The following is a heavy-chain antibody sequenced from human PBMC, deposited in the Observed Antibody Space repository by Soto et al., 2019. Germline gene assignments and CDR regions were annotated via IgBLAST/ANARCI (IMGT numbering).Heavy chain of an antibody. Sequence: QVQLQESGPGLVKPSQTLSLTCTVSVGSISSGGYYWSWIRQHPGKGLEWIGYIYYSGSTYYNPSLKRRVTISVHTSKNQFSPKLSSVTAADTAVYFCESGRGSHTVTTRWGQGTLVTVSS. V-gene: IGHV4-31*03. J-gene: IGHJ1*01. CDR1: VGSISSGGYY. CDR3: ESGRGSHTVTTR. CDR2: IYYSGST. D-gene: IGHD4-17*01.